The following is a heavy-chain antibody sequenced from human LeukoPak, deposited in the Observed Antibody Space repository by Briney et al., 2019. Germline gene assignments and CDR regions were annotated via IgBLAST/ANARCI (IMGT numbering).Heavy chain of an antibody. CDR2: IYYSGST. CDR1: SGSISSGGYY. D-gene: IGHD5-18*01. V-gene: IGHV4-31*03. CDR3: ARDGTLPTSTAMVAFDI. J-gene: IGHJ3*02. Sequence: SQTLSLTCTVSSGSISSGGYYWSWIRQHPGKGLEWIVYIYYSGSTYYNPSLKSRVTISVDTSKNQFSLKLRSVTAADTAVYYCARDGTLPTSTAMVAFDIWGQGTMVTVSS.